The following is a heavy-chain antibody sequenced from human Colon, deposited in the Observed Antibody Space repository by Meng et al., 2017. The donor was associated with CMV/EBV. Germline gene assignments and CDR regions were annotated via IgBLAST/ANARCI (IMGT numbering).Heavy chain of an antibody. Sequence: GGSLRLSCAASGFNFNSFGMHWVRQAPGKGLEWVAFIRFDAKEQYYSDSVKGRFTASRDSSKNTVYLQMKSLRVEDTAVYYCARTPASYCAGANCYSWFDPWGQGTQVTVSS. J-gene: IGHJ5*02. CDR2: IRFDAKEQ. CDR3: ARTPASYCAGANCYSWFDP. CDR1: GFNFNSFG. V-gene: IGHV3-30*02. D-gene: IGHD2-21*01.